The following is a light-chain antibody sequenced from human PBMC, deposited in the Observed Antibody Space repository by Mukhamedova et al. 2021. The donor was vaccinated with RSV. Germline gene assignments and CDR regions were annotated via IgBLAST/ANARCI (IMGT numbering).Light chain of an antibody. CDR2: DSS. CDR3: EQYNALPYT. V-gene: IGKV1-33*01. Sequence: WYQRRVHGKAPKLLIYDSSNRETGVSSRFNGGGSGTDFSFTISSLQPEDVATYYCEQYNALPYTFGLGPTWRSN. J-gene: IGKJ2*01.